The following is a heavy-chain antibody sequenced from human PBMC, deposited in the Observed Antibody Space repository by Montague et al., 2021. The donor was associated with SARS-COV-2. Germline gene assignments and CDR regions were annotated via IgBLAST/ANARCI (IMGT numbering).Heavy chain of an antibody. V-gene: IGHV3-30-3*01. J-gene: IGHJ3*02. D-gene: IGHD4-17*01. CDR3: ARDPDDYGDYDGFDI. CDR2: ISYDAINK. Sequence: SLRLSCAASGFTFSSYAMHWVRQAPGKGLEWVAVISYDAINKYYADSLKGRLTISRDNSKNTLYLQMNSLRAEDTAVYYCARDPDDYGDYDGFDIWGQGTMVTVSS. CDR1: GFTFSSYA.